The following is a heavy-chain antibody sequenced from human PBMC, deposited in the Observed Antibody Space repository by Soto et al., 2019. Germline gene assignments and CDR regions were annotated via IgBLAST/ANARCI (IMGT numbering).Heavy chain of an antibody. D-gene: IGHD2-2*02. Sequence: QVQLVQSGTEVKKPGASVKVSCKTSGYTFTSYGISWVRQAPGQGLEWMGLISPYNGDTIYARKFQGRVIVTADTATSTVYMELRSLRSDDTAVYYCVRDASSVYRGWWDPWGQGTLVTVSS. CDR2: ISPYNGDT. CDR1: GYTFTSYG. CDR3: VRDASSVYRGWWDP. J-gene: IGHJ5*02. V-gene: IGHV1-18*01.